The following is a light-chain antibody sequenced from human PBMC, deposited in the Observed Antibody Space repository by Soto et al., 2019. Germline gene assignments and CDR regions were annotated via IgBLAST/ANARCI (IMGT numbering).Light chain of an antibody. CDR2: DAS. CDR1: QDISNY. V-gene: IGKV1-39*01. CDR3: QQSSSTPSIT. Sequence: IQMNQSPSSRSSNIGDRVTITCQASQDISNYLNWYQQKPGKAPKLLFSDASSLQSGVPSRFSGSGSGTAFTLTISSLQPEDLASYYCQQSSSTPSITFGQGTRRR. J-gene: IGKJ5*01.